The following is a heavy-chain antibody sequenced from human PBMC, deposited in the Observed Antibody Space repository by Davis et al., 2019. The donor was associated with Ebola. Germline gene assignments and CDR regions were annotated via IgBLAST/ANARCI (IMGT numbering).Heavy chain of an antibody. V-gene: IGHV4-34*01. CDR1: GFTFSDYY. J-gene: IGHJ5*02. D-gene: IGHD3-3*01. CDR2: IDHSGST. CDR3: ARGSFWSGYPINWFDP. Sequence: PGGSLRLSCAASGFTFSDYYMSWIRQPPGKGLEWIGEIDHSGSTNYNPSLKSRVTILVDTSKNQFSLKLSSVTAADTAVYYCARGSFWSGYPINWFDPWGQGTLVTVSS.